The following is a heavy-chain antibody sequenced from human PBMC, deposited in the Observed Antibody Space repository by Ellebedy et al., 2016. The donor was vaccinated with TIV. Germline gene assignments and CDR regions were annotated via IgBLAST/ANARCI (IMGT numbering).Heavy chain of an antibody. Sequence: GESLKISXAASGFTFSDYYMSWIRQAPGKGLEWVSYISSSSSYTNYADSVKGRFTISRDNAKNSLYLQMNSLRAEDTAVYYCAKADYTHNYFDYWGQGTLVTVSS. D-gene: IGHD4-11*01. CDR3: AKADYTHNYFDY. CDR2: ISSSSSYT. CDR1: GFTFSDYY. J-gene: IGHJ4*02. V-gene: IGHV3-11*06.